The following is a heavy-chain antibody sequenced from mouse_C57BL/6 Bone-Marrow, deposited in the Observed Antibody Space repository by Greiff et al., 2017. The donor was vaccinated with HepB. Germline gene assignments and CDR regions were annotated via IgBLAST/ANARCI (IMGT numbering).Heavy chain of an antibody. V-gene: IGHV1-52*01. Sequence: QVQLQQPGAELVRPGSSVKLSCKASGYTFTSYWMHWVKQRPIQGLEWIGNIDPSDSETHYNQKFKDKATLTVDKSSSTAYMQLSSLTSEDSAVYYCARSDYGSRGYFDVWGTGTTVTVSS. CDR1: GYTFTSYW. CDR3: ARSDYGSRGYFDV. CDR2: IDPSDSET. J-gene: IGHJ1*03. D-gene: IGHD1-1*01.